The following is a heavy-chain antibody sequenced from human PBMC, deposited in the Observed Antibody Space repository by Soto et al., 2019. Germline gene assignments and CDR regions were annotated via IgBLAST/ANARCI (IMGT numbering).Heavy chain of an antibody. CDR2: ISSSSSTI. CDR1: GFTFSTYS. Sequence: EVQLVESGGGLVQPGGSLRLSCAASGFTFSTYSMNWVRQAPGKGLEWVSYISSSSSTIFYTDSVKGRFTVSRDNAKKSLYLQMNSLRAEDTAVYYCAIPTYYYDSSGPPAYWGQGTLVTVSS. V-gene: IGHV3-48*01. CDR3: AIPTYYYDSSGPPAY. D-gene: IGHD3-22*01. J-gene: IGHJ4*02.